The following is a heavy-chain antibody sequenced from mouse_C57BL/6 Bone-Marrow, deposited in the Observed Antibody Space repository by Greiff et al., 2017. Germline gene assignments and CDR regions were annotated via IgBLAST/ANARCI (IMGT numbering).Heavy chain of an antibody. CDR3: AIVWFAY. V-gene: IGHV1-76*01. CDR1: GYTFTDYY. Sequence: VHLVESGAELVRPGASVKLSCKASGYTFTDYYINWVKQRPGQGLEWIARIYPGSGNTYYNEKFKGKATLTAEKSSSTAYMQLSSLTSEDSAVYFCAIVWFAYWGQGTLVTVSA. CDR2: IYPGSGNT. J-gene: IGHJ3*01.